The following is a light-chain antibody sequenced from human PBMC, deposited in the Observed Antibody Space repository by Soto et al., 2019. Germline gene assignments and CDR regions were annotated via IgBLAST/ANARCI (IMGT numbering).Light chain of an antibody. CDR3: QQCGSSPPLYT. V-gene: IGKV3-20*01. CDR2: GAS. J-gene: IGKJ2*01. CDR1: QSVSSSY. Sequence: EIVLTQSPGTLSLSPGERATLSCRASQSVSSSYLAWYQQKPGQAPRLLISGASSRATGIPDRFSGSGSGTDFTLTISRLEPEDFAVYYCQQCGSSPPLYTFGQGTKLEIK.